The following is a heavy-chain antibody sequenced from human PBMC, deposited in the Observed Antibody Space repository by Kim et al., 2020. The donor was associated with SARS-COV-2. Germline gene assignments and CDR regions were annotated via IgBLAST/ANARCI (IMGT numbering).Heavy chain of an antibody. CDR2: ISAYNGNT. J-gene: IGHJ4*02. CDR3: ARVHLALIVGATTGGDY. Sequence: ASVKVSCKASGYTFTSYGISWVRQAPGQGLEWMGWISAYNGNTNYAQKLQGRVTMTTDTSTSTAYMELRSLRSDDTAVYYCARVHLALIVGATTGGDYWGQGTLVTVSS. D-gene: IGHD1-26*01. V-gene: IGHV1-18*01. CDR1: GYTFTSYG.